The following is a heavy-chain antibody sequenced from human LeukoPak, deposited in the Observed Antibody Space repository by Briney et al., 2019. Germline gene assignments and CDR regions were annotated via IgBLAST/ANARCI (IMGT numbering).Heavy chain of an antibody. CDR1: GFTFSSYA. J-gene: IGHJ3*02. CDR3: VKVGGSGYYPDI. D-gene: IGHD3-22*01. Sequence: GGSLTLSCAASGFTFSSYAMSWVRQAPEKGLEWVSAVSANGVSTYPADSVKGRLTISRDNSKNTVSLQMNSLRGEDTAVYYCVKVGGSGYYPDIWGHGTMVTVSS. CDR2: VSANGVST. V-gene: IGHV3-23*01.